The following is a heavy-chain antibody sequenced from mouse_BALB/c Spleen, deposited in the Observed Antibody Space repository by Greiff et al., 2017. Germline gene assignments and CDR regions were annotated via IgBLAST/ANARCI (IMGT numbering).Heavy chain of an antibody. V-gene: IGHV8-12*01. CDR3: ARSYYYGSSYPHYYAMDY. CDR1: GFSLSTSGMG. J-gene: IGHJ4*01. D-gene: IGHD1-1*01. CDR2: IYWDDDK. Sequence: QVTLKESGPGILQPSQTLSLTCSFSGFSLSTSGMGVSWIRQPSGKGLEWLAHIYWDDDKRYNPSLKSRLTISKDTSRNQVFLKITSVDTADTATYYCARSYYYGSSYPHYYAMDYWGQGTSVTVSS.